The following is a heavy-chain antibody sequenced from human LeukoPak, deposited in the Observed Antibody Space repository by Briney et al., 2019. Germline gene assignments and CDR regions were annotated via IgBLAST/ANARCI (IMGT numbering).Heavy chain of an antibody. CDR2: ISGDGGST. J-gene: IGHJ4*02. D-gene: IGHD3-22*01. Sequence: GGSLRLSCAASGFTFDDYAMHWVRQAPGKGLEWVSLISGDGGSTYYADSVKGRFTISRDNSKNSLYLQMNSLRTEDTALYYCAKDPYYYGSSGYLDYWGQGTLVTVSS. CDR3: AKDPYYYGSSGYLDY. V-gene: IGHV3-43*02. CDR1: GFTFDDYA.